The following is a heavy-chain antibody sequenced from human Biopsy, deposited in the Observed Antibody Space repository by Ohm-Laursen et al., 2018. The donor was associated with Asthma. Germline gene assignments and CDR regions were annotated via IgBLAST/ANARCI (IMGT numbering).Heavy chain of an antibody. CDR2: HDHEEGGT. CDR1: GDSLTALF. D-gene: IGHD4-17*01. CDR3: ASEFPKDYVRYNFQF. J-gene: IGHJ4*02. V-gene: IGHV1-24*01. Sequence: ASVKVSCKISGDSLTALFMHWVRQAPGQGLEWMGGHDHEEGGTANARRFQGRVTMTEDTSTDTAYMELSSLSSEDTAVYYCASEFPKDYVRYNFQFWGQGTLVTVSS.